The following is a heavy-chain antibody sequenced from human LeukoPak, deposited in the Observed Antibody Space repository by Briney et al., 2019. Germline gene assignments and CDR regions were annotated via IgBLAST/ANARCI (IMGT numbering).Heavy chain of an antibody. J-gene: IGHJ5*02. CDR3: ARAEYDILPGYFYWFDP. Sequence: SVKVSCKASGGTFSSYAISWVRQAPGQGLEWMGGIIPIFGTANYAQKFQGRVTITADESTSTAYMELSSLRSADTAVYYCARAEYDILPGYFYWFDPWGQGTLVTVSS. CDR1: GGTFSSYA. D-gene: IGHD3-9*01. CDR2: IIPIFGTA. V-gene: IGHV1-69*13.